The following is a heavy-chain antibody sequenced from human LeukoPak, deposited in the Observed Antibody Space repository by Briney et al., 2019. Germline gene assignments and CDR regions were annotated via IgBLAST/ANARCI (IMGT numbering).Heavy chain of an antibody. Sequence: GGSLRLSCAASGFTFSSYWMSWVRQAPGKGLEWVANIKQDGSEKYYVDSVKGRFTISRDNAKNSLYLQMNSLRAEDTAVYYCARAARRYCGGDCYSADFDYWGQGTLVTVSS. CDR3: ARAARRYCGGDCYSADFDY. D-gene: IGHD2-21*02. CDR1: GFTFSSYW. J-gene: IGHJ4*02. CDR2: IKQDGSEK. V-gene: IGHV3-7*04.